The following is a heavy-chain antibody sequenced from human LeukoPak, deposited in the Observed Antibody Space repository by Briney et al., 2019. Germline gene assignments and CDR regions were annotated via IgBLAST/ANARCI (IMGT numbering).Heavy chain of an antibody. CDR3: ATGSGWYSPDY. J-gene: IGHJ4*02. Sequence: SVKVSCKASGFTFTSSPLQWVRQPRGQRLEWIGRIVVGSGNTNYAQNFQERVTITRDMSTNTAYMELSSLRSEDTAVYYCATGSGWYSPDYWGQGTLVTVSS. CDR1: GFTFTSSP. D-gene: IGHD6-19*01. V-gene: IGHV1-58*01. CDR2: IVVGSGNT.